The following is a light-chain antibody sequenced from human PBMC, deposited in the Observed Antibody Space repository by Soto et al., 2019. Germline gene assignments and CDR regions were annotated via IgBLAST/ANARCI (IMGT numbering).Light chain of an antibody. CDR3: QQYGSSYPWT. Sequence: EIVLTQSPGTLSLSPGERATLSRRASQSVSSNYLAWFQQKPGQAPRLLIYAASSRATGIPDRFSGSGSGTEFTLTISSLQSEDFAVYYCQQYGSSYPWTFGQGTKVDIK. J-gene: IGKJ1*01. CDR2: AAS. CDR1: QSVSSNY. V-gene: IGKV3-20*01.